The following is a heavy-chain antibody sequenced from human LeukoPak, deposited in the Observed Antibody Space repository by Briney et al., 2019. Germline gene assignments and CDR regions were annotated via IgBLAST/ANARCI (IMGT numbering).Heavy chain of an antibody. CDR2: VIPIFSTP. V-gene: IGHV1-69*06. Sequence: SVKVSCKASGGTFSSYAISWVRQAPGQGLEWMGAVIPIFSTPNYAQRFQGRVTITADKSTSTAYMELSSLTSEDTAVYYCARGSASGSYYKGAGYFHNWGQGTLVTVSS. CDR3: ARGSASGSYYKGAGYFHN. CDR1: GGTFSSYA. J-gene: IGHJ1*01. D-gene: IGHD3-10*01.